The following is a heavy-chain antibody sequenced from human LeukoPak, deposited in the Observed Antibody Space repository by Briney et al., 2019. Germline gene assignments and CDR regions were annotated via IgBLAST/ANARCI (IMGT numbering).Heavy chain of an antibody. V-gene: IGHV4-59*01. CDR3: ATDISSAGTDYFDY. D-gene: IGHD6-13*01. Sequence: SQTLSLTCTVSGGSIGSYYWSWIRQPPGKGLEWIGYIYYIRITNDIPSLKSRVTISLDTYKNQCSLKLSSVTAANAAIYYCATDISSAGTDYFDYWGQGTLVSVSS. CDR2: IYYIRIT. J-gene: IGHJ4*02. CDR1: GGSIGSYY.